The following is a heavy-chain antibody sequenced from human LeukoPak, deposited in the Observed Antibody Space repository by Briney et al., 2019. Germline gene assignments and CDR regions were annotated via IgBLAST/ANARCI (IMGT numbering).Heavy chain of an antibody. D-gene: IGHD6-19*01. Sequence: GGSPRLSCAASGFTFSEYYMSWIRQAPGKVLEWVSDISSTADIVSYADFVLGRFTISRDNGDDSLSLQLNNLRAEDTAVYYCARETVAGTFDYWSQGTLVTVSS. CDR1: GFTFSEYY. V-gene: IGHV3-11*01. CDR3: ARETVAGTFDY. CDR2: ISSTADIV. J-gene: IGHJ4*02.